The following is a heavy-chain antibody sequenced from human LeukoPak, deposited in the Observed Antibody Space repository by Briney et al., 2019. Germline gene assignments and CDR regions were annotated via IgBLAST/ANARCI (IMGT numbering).Heavy chain of an antibody. CDR2: IIGSGNSA. CDR3: ARDFWSGYCY. V-gene: IGHV3-23*01. Sequence: GGSLRLSCAASGFTFSSYAMSWVRQAPGKGLEWVSTIIGSGNSAYYADSVKGRFAISRDNSKNTLFLQMNSLRAEDTDVYYCARDFWSGYCYWGQGTLVTVSS. D-gene: IGHD3-3*01. CDR1: GFTFSSYA. J-gene: IGHJ4*02.